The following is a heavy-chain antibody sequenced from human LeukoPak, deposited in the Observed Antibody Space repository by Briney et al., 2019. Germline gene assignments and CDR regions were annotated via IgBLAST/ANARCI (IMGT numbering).Heavy chain of an antibody. CDR2: ISGSGGST. D-gene: IGHD3-10*01. Sequence: GGSLRLSCAASGFTFSSYAMSWVRQAPGKGLEWVSAISGSGGSTYYADSVKGRFTISRDNSKNTLYLQMNSLRAEDTAVYYCAKDRTNHLPFRSGPLYYWGQGTLVTVSS. V-gene: IGHV3-23*01. CDR3: AKDRTNHLPFRSGPLYY. CDR1: GFTFSSYA. J-gene: IGHJ4*02.